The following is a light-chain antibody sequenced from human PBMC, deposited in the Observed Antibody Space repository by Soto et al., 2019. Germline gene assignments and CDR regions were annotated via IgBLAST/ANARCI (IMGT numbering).Light chain of an antibody. CDR3: QQRSNWPPLT. CDR1: QSVSSSY. CDR2: DAS. V-gene: IGKV3-11*01. Sequence: EIVLTQXPGXLSLSPGERATLSCRASQSVSSSYLAWYQQKPGQAPRLLIYDASNRATGIPARFSGSGSGTDFTLTISSLEPEDFAVYYCQQRSNWPPLTFGGRTKVDI. J-gene: IGKJ4*01.